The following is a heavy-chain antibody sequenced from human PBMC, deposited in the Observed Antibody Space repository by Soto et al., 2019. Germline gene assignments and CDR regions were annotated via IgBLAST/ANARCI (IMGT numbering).Heavy chain of an antibody. D-gene: IGHD3-10*01. V-gene: IGHV4-59*01. J-gene: IGHJ5*02. Sequence: ETLSLTCTVSGGSISSYYWSWIRQPPGKGLEWIGYIYYSGSTNYNPSLKSRVTISVDTSKNQFSLKLSSVTAADTAVYYCARDLFGWFDPWGQGTLVTVSS. CDR2: IYYSGST. CDR3: ARDLFGWFDP. CDR1: GGSISSYY.